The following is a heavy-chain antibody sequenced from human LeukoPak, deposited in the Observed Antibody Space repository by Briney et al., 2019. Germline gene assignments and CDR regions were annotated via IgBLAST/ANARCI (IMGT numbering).Heavy chain of an antibody. CDR2: INPSGGST. J-gene: IGHJ4*02. V-gene: IGHV1-46*01. D-gene: IGHD6-6*01. CDR3: ARDREYSSSSGIFDY. CDR1: GYTFTSYY. Sequence: ASVKVSCRASGYTFTSYYMHWVRQAPGQGLEWMGIINPSGGSTSYAQKFQGRVTMTRDMSTSTVYMELSSLRSEDTAVYYCARDREYSSSSGIFDYWGQGTLVTVSS.